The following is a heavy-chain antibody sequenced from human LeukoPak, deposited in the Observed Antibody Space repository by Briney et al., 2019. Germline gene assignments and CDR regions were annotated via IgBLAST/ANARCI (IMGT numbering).Heavy chain of an antibody. J-gene: IGHJ4*02. CDR3: AREVGYCSAGTCYSNGLDY. D-gene: IGHD2-15*01. Sequence: PSETLSLTCTVSGGSINNDYWSWIRQPPGKGLEWIGYIFYTGTTSYNPSLKSRVTISIDTSKKQFSLKLRSVTAADAAVYYCAREVGYCSAGTCYSNGLDYWGQGTLVTVSS. CDR1: GGSINNDY. CDR2: IFYTGTT. V-gene: IGHV4-59*12.